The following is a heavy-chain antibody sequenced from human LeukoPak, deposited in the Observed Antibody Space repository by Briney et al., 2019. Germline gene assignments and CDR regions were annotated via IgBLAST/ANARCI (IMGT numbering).Heavy chain of an antibody. D-gene: IGHD3-10*01. Sequence: SETLSLTCTVSGGSISSYYWSWIRQPPGKGLEWIGYIYYSGSTYYNPSLKSRVTISVDTSKNQFSLKLSSVTAADTAVYYCARVSVDYYGSGSYYSYYFDYWGQGTLVTVSS. J-gene: IGHJ4*02. V-gene: IGHV4-59*12. CDR1: GGSISSYY. CDR3: ARVSVDYYGSGSYYSYYFDY. CDR2: IYYSGST.